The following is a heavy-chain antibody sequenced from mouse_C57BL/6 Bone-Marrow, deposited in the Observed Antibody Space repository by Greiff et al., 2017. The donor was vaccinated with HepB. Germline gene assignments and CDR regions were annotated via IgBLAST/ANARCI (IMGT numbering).Heavy chain of an antibody. Sequence: VQVVESGPGLVAPSQSLSITCTVSGFSLTSYAISWVRQPPGKGLEWLGVIWPGGGTNYNSALNSRLSSSKDNSKSQVFLKMNSLQTDDTARYYCARHDYDALFAYWGQGTLVTVAA. CDR3: ARHDYDALFAY. CDR1: GFSLTSYA. J-gene: IGHJ3*01. V-gene: IGHV2-9-1*01. D-gene: IGHD2-4*01. CDR2: IWPGGGT.